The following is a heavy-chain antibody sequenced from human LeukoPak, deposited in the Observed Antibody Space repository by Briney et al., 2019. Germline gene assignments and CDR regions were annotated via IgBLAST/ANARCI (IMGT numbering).Heavy chain of an antibody. CDR1: GGSISSYY. CDR2: IYTSGST. Sequence: TSETLSLTCTVSGGSISSYYWSWIRQPAGKGLEWIGRIYTSGSTNYNPSLKGRVTMSVDTSKNQFSLKLSSVTAADTAVYYCARDDDSSDAFDIWGQGTMVTVSS. J-gene: IGHJ3*02. CDR3: ARDDDSSDAFDI. D-gene: IGHD3-22*01. V-gene: IGHV4-4*07.